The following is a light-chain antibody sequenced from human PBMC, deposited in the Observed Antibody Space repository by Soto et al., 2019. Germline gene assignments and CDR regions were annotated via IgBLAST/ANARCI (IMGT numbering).Light chain of an antibody. CDR2: DVS. V-gene: IGLV2-14*01. J-gene: IGLJ2*01. CDR3: ISYTSSSTPVV. Sequence: QSVLTQPASVSGSPGQSLTISCTGTSSDVGGYNYVSWYQQHPGKAPKLMIYDVSNRPSGVSNRFSGSKSGNTASLTISGLQAEDEADYFCISYTSSSTPVVFGGGTKVTVL. CDR1: SSDVGGYNY.